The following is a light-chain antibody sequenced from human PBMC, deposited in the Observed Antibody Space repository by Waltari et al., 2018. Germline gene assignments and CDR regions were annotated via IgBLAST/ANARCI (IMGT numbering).Light chain of an antibody. CDR2: DAS. Sequence: VLTQSPDTLSLSPGERATLSCRASQSVSSYLAWYQQKPGQAPRLLIYDASNRATGIPARFSGSGSGTDFTLTISSLEPEDFAVYYCQQRSNWPPYSFGQGTKLEIK. CDR3: QQRSNWPPYS. V-gene: IGKV3-11*01. J-gene: IGKJ2*03. CDR1: QSVSSY.